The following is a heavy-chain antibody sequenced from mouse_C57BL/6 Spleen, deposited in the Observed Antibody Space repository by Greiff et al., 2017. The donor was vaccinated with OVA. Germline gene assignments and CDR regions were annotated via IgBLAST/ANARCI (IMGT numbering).Heavy chain of an antibody. J-gene: IGHJ4*01. CDR3: ARWVGDDDGGMDY. CDR2: LYPGDGAT. Sequence: QVQLQQSGPELVKPGASVKISCKASGYAFSSSWMNWVKQRPGKGLEWIGRLYPGDGATNYNGKFKGKATMTADKSSSTAYMQLSSLTSEDSAVYFCARWVGDDDGGMDYWGQGTSVTVSS. V-gene: IGHV1-82*01. D-gene: IGHD2-4*01. CDR1: GYAFSSSW.